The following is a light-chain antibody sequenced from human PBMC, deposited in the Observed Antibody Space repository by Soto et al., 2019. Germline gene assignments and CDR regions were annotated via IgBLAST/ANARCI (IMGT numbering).Light chain of an antibody. CDR2: KAS. V-gene: IGKV1-5*03. CDR3: QQYNSYSRS. Sequence: DIQMTQSPSTLSASVGDRVTITCRASQSISSWLAWYQQKPGKAPKLLIYKASSLESGVPSRFSGSRSGTEFTLTISSLQPDDFAPYYYQQYNSYSRSFGQGTKVEIK. CDR1: QSISSW. J-gene: IGKJ1*01.